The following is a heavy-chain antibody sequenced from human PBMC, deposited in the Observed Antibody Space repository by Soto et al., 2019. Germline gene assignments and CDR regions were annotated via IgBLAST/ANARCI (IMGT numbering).Heavy chain of an antibody. CDR1: GDSVSSSSYY. J-gene: IGHJ5*02. V-gene: IGHV4-39*01. CDR2: LYYSEAT. CDR3: ASGLGWFDP. Sequence: SETLSLTCTVSGDSVSSSSYYWGWVRQPPGKGLEWIGSLYYSEATYYNPSLKSRVTISVDTSKNQFSLKLNSVTAADTAVYYCASGLGWFDPWGQGTLVTVSS.